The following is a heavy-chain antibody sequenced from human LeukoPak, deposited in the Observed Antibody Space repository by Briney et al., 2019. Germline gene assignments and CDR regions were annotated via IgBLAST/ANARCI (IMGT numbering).Heavy chain of an antibody. CDR1: GGSISFYY. CDR3: ARNDFGAGSYHGY. D-gene: IGHD3-10*01. V-gene: IGHV4-59*01. Sequence: SETLSLTCTVSGGSISFYYWSWIRQPPGKGLEWIGNIYYSGNTNYNPSLKSRVTISVETSKNQFSLNLSSVTAADTAAYYCARNDFGAGSYHGYWGQGTLVTVSS. J-gene: IGHJ4*02. CDR2: IYYSGNT.